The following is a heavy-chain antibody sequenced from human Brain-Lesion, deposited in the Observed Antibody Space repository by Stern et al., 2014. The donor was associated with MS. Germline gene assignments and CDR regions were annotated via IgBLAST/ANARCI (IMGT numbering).Heavy chain of an antibody. CDR1: GYSIPSDAFS. J-gene: IGHJ5*02. D-gene: IGHD2-2*01. V-gene: IGHV4-30-2*01. CDR3: ARGRSRVHPPLDP. CDR2: LYLCGSP. Sequence: QLQLQESGSGLVKPSQTLPLTCSVSGYSIPSDAFSWTWIRQAPGKGLEWIGYLYLCGSPLSHPCLRRRVNITVDTSNNQSSPELNAVTAADTAVYYCARGRSRVHPPLDPWGQGTLVTVSS.